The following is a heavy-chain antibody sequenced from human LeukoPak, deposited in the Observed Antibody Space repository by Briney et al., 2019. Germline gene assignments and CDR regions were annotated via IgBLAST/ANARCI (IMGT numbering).Heavy chain of an antibody. CDR1: GFTFSSYE. D-gene: IGHD3-22*01. J-gene: IGHJ4*02. Sequence: GGSLRLSCAASGFTFSSYEMNWVSQAPGKGLEWVSYISSSGSTIYYADSVKGRFTISRDNAKNSLYLQMNTLRAEDTAVYYCARDTLYYYDSSGYIPFDYWGQGRLVTVSS. V-gene: IGHV3-48*03. CDR2: ISSSGSTI. CDR3: ARDTLYYYDSSGYIPFDY.